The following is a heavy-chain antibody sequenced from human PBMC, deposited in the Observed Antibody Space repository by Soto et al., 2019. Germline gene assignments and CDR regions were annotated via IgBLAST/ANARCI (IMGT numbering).Heavy chain of an antibody. CDR2: IYSGGST. V-gene: IGHV3-66*01. J-gene: IGHJ4*02. Sequence: EVQLVESGGGLVQPGGSLRLSCAASGFTVSSKYMSWVRQAPGKGLEWVSVIYSGGSTYYADSVKGRFTISRVNSKNTLYLQKNSLRAEDTAVYYCARGMYYDFCSGYYVGYYFDYWGQGTLVTVSS. CDR1: GFTVSSKY. D-gene: IGHD3-3*01. CDR3: ARGMYYDFCSGYYVGYYFDY.